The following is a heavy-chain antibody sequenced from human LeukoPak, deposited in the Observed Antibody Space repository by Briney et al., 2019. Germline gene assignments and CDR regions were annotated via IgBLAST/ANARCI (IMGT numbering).Heavy chain of an antibody. CDR2: ISGSDNTI. D-gene: IGHD3-10*01. Sequence: GGSLRLSCAASGFIFSSYEMNWVRQAPGKGLEWVSFISGSDNTIYYTDSVKGRFTISRDNAKNSLFLQMNSLRDEDTAVYFCARQTYGSGSYLVDYWGQGTLVTVSS. CDR3: ARQTYGSGSYLVDY. J-gene: IGHJ4*02. V-gene: IGHV3-48*03. CDR1: GFIFSSYE.